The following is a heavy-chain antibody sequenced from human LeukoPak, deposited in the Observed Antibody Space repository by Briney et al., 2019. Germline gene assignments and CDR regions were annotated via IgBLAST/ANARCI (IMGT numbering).Heavy chain of an antibody. J-gene: IGHJ5*02. V-gene: IGHV4-39*01. CDR1: GASINTTNFY. Sequence: SETLSLTCTVSGASINTTNFYWAWIRQPPGKGLESIGNIHYTGRTYSNASLNSRVTISVDTSKNQFSLKLISVSAADTAVYYCARQGSMTRGGYWLDPWGRGTLVIVSS. CDR3: ARQGSMTRGGYWLDP. D-gene: IGHD3-10*01. CDR2: IHYTGRT.